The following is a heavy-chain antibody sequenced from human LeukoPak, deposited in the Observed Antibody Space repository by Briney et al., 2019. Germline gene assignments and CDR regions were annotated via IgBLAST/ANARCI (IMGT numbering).Heavy chain of an antibody. CDR2: IKQDGSEK. D-gene: IGHD2-2*01. CDR1: GFTFCSYW. CDR3: ARAGQYIVVVPAAMSRVDY. V-gene: IGHV3-7*01. J-gene: IGHJ4*02. Sequence: GGSLRLSRAASGFTFCSYWVSWVRQAPGKGLEWVANIKQDGSEKYYVDSVKGRFTISRDSAKSALYLQMNSLRAEDTAVYYCARAGQYIVVVPAAMSRVDYWGQGTLVTVSS.